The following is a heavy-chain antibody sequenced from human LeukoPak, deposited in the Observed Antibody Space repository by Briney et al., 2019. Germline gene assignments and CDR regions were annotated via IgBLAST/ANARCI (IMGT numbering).Heavy chain of an antibody. V-gene: IGHV3-30*18. CDR1: GFSFISYG. D-gene: IGHD4-17*01. CDR3: AKRPSDYGDYVTYFDD. Sequence: GGSLRLSCAASGFSFISYGMHWVRQAPGKGLEWVGVISDDGRNKKYADSVKGRFTISRDNSKDTLYLQMNSLRDEDTAVYYCAKRPSDYGDYVTYFDDWGQGTLVTVSS. CDR2: ISDDGRNK. J-gene: IGHJ4*02.